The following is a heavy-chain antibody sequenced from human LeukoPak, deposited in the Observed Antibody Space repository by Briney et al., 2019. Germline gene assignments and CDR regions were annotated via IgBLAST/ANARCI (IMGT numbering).Heavy chain of an antibody. J-gene: IGHJ4*02. D-gene: IGHD2-2*01. V-gene: IGHV4-39*01. CDR2: IYYGGST. Sequence: SETLSLTCTVSGGSISSSTYYWGWIRQPPGKGLEWIGNIYYGGSTFYNPSLKSRVTISLDTSKNQFSLKLSSVAAADTAVYFCARQCSSTSCYSYWGQGTLVTVSS. CDR1: GGSISSSTYY. CDR3: ARQCSSTSCYSY.